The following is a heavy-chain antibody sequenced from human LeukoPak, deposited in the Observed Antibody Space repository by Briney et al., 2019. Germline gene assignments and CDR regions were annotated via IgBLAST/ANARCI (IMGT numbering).Heavy chain of an antibody. V-gene: IGHV4-34*01. D-gene: IGHD6-19*01. Sequence: SETLSLTCAAYGGSFSGYYWSWIRQPPGKGLEWIGEINHSGSTNYNPSLKSRVTISVDTSKNQFSLKLSSVTAADTAVYYCARGERWLVPRIDYWGQGTLVTVSS. CDR1: GGSFSGYY. J-gene: IGHJ4*02. CDR3: ARGERWLVPRIDY. CDR2: INHSGST.